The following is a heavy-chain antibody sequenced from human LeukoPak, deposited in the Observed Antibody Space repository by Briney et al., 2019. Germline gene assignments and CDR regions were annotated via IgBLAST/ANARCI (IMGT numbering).Heavy chain of an antibody. V-gene: IGHV3-74*03. CDR3: AREGRVSGYDFDC. CDR1: GFTFSSYW. Sequence: PGGSLRLSCAASGFTFSSYWMHWGRQAPGKGLVWVSRINSDGSSITYADSVKGRFTISKNNAKNTLYRQMNMLRVEDTAVYYWAREGRVSGYDFDCWGQGILVTVSS. D-gene: IGHD5-12*01. J-gene: IGHJ4*02. CDR2: INSDGSSI.